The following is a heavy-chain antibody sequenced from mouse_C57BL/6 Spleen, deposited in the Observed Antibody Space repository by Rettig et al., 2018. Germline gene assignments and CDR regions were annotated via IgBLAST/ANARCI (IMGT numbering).Heavy chain of an antibody. CDR3: ARRFYYGSSFYWYFDV. J-gene: IGHJ1*03. Sequence: EVQLQQSGPVLVKPGASVKMSCKASGYTFTDYYMNWVKQSHGKSLEWIGVINPYNGGTSYNQKFKGKATLTVDKSSSTAYMELNSLTSEDSAVYYCARRFYYGSSFYWYFDVWGTGTT. CDR2: INPYNGGT. CDR1: GYTFTDYY. V-gene: IGHV1-19*01. D-gene: IGHD1-1*01.